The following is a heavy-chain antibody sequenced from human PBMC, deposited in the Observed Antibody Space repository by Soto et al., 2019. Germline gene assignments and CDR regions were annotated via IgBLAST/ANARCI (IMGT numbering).Heavy chain of an antibody. J-gene: IGHJ6*02. Sequence: GASVKVSCKASGGTFSSYAISWVRQAPGQGLEWMGGIIPIFGTANYAQKFQGRVTITADESTSTAYMELSSLRSEDTAVYYCARAEEGSSSYDYYYYDMDVWGQGTTVTVSS. V-gene: IGHV1-69*13. CDR2: IIPIFGTA. CDR3: ARAEEGSSSYDYYYYDMDV. CDR1: GGTFSSYA. D-gene: IGHD6-13*01.